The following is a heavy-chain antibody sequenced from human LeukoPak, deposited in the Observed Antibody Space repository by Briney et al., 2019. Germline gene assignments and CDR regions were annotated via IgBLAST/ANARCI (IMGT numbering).Heavy chain of an antibody. J-gene: IGHJ3*02. CDR3: ARDGSGWYGAAFDI. Sequence: GGSLRLCCAASGFTFSSYSMNWDRQAPGKGLEWVSSISSSSSYIYYADSVKGRFTISRDNAKNSLYLQMNSLRAEDTAVYYCARDGSGWYGAAFDIWGQGTMVTVSS. D-gene: IGHD6-19*01. CDR1: GFTFSSYS. V-gene: IGHV3-21*01. CDR2: ISSSSSYI.